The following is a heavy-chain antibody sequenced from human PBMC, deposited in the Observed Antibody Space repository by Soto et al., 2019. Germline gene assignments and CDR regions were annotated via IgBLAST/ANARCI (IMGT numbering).Heavy chain of an antibody. CDR1: GFTFSSYA. D-gene: IGHD2-2*01. Sequence: GGSLRLSCAASGFTFSSYAMHWVRQAPGKGLEYVSAISSNGGSTYYANSVKGRFTISRDNSKNTLYLQMGSLRAEDMAVYYCARGDSIVVVPAAIEDAFDIWGQGTMVTVSS. CDR2: ISSNGGST. CDR3: ARGDSIVVVPAAIEDAFDI. J-gene: IGHJ3*02. V-gene: IGHV3-64*01.